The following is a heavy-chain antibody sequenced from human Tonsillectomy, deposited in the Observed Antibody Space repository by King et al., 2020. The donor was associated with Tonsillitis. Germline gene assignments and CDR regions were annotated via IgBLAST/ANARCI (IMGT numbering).Heavy chain of an antibody. CDR3: AKDYSDDSWWYFDL. CDR2: ISYDERKK. D-gene: IGHD3-3*01. Sequence: QLVQSGGGVVQPGRSLRLSCAASGFSFRTYGMHWVRQAPGQGLDWVAVISYDERKKNYADSVKGLFTISRDNSKNTLYLQMNSLRAEDTAVYYCAKDYSDDSWWYFDLWGRGTLVTVSS. CDR1: GFSFRTYG. V-gene: IGHV3-30*18. J-gene: IGHJ2*01.